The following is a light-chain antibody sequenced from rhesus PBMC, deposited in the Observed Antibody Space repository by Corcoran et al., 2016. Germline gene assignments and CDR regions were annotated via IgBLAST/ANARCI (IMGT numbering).Light chain of an antibody. CDR2: AAS. CDR1: QGISSW. CDR3: KQYPNLQWT. V-gene: IGKV1-19*01. Sequence: DIQMTQSPSSLSVSVGDKVTITCHASQGISSWFGWYQQKPGKALTPLINAASSLQSGVPSRFSGSGSGKDDTLTINSLQPEDFATYSYKQYPNLQWTFGQGTKVEIE. J-gene: IGKJ1*01.